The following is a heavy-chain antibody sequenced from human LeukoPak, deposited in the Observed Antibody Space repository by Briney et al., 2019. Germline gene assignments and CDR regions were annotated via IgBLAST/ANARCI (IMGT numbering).Heavy chain of an antibody. Sequence: GGSLRLSCTASGFTLSTYTMNWVRQAPGKGLEWVSYISSTSTTKYYAGSVKGRFTISRDNSKNSLDLQMNRLTAEDTAIYYCARDRSLVDGDYGVWFDAWGQGSLVTVSS. J-gene: IGHJ5*02. CDR3: ARDRSLVDGDYGVWFDA. CDR2: ISSTSTTK. D-gene: IGHD4-17*01. V-gene: IGHV3-48*04. CDR1: GFTLSTYT.